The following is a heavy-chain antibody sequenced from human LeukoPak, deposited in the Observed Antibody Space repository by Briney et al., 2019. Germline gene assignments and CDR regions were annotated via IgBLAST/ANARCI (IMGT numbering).Heavy chain of an antibody. D-gene: IGHD1-20*01. Sequence: GGSLRLSCAASGFTFSSYAMHWVRQAPGKGLEWVAVISYDGSNKYYADSVEGRFTISRDNSKNTLYLQMNSLRAEDTAVYYCARANNWNDVWFDPWGQGTLVTVSS. CDR1: GFTFSSYA. CDR3: ARANNWNDVWFDP. J-gene: IGHJ5*02. V-gene: IGHV3-30-3*01. CDR2: ISYDGSNK.